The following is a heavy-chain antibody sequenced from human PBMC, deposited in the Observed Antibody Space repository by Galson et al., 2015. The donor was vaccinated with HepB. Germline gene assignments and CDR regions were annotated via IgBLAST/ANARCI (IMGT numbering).Heavy chain of an antibody. CDR3: ARGAGIGEALTYYYYYYMDV. Sequence: SETLSLTCTVSGGSINSYYWSWIRQPPGKGLEWIGYIYYSGSTNYNPPLKSRVTISVDTSKNQFSLRLSSVTAADTAVYYCARGAGIGEALTYYYYYYMDVWGKGTAVTVSS. V-gene: IGHV4-59*01. D-gene: IGHD6-13*01. J-gene: IGHJ6*03. CDR2: IYYSGST. CDR1: GGSINSYY.